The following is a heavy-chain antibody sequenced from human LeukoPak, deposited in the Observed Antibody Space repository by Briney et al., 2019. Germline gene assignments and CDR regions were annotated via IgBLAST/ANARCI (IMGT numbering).Heavy chain of an antibody. CDR3: ARGSHYYYGMDV. CDR2: IYHSGST. V-gene: IGHV4-38-2*01. J-gene: IGHJ6*04. Sequence: SETLSLTCAVSGYSISSGYYWGWIRQPPGKGLEWIGSIYHSGSTYYNPSLKSRVTISVDTSKNQFSLKLSSVTAADTAVYYWARGSHYYYGMDVWGKGTTVTVSS. CDR1: GYSISSGYY.